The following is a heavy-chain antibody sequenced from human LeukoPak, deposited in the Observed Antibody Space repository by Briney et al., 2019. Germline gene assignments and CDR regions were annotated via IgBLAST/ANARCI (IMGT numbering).Heavy chain of an antibody. D-gene: IGHD3-22*01. CDR2: INPNSGGT. Sequence: ASVKVSCKASGYTFTGYYMHWVRQAPGQGLEWMGWINPNSGGTNYAQKFQGWVTMTRDTSISTAYMELSRLRSDDTAAYYCARAPHGSGYYFVDYWGQGTLVTVSS. V-gene: IGHV1-2*04. CDR3: ARAPHGSGYYFVDY. CDR1: GYTFTGYY. J-gene: IGHJ4*02.